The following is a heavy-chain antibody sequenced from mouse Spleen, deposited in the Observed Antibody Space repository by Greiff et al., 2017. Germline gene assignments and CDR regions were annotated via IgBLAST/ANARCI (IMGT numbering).Heavy chain of an antibody. V-gene: IGHV1-69*01. J-gene: IGHJ2*01. CDR2: IDTSDSYT. CDR3: ARSLGNYFDY. CDR1: GYTFTDYW. Sequence: QVQLQQPGAELVMPGASVKMSCKASGYTFTDYWMHWVKQRPGQGLEWIGAIDTSDSYTSYNQKFKGKATLTVDESSSTAYMQLSSLTSEDSAVYYCARSLGNYFDYWGQGTTLTVSS.